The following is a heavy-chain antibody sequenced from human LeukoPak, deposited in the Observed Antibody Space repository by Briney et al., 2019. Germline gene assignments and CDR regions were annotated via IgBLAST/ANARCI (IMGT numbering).Heavy chain of an antibody. D-gene: IGHD2-8*02. CDR2: IYHSGSA. CDR3: ARGFWSRYYDY. J-gene: IGHJ4*02. Sequence: SETLSLTCTVSGYSISSGYYWGWIRQPPGKGLEWIGSIYHSGSAYYNPSLKSRVTISVDTSKNQFSLKLSSVTAADTAVYYCARGFWSRYYDYWGQGTLVTVSS. CDR1: GYSISSGYY. V-gene: IGHV4-38-2*02.